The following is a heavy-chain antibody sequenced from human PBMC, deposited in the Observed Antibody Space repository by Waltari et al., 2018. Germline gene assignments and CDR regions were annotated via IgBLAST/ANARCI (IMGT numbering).Heavy chain of an antibody. J-gene: IGHJ3*01. D-gene: IGHD3-10*01. Sequence: EVQLLESGGGLVQPGGSLSLSCAASGFSFSGCWMTWVRQAPGKGLEWVAEINPDGSGEYYVDSVNGRFTISRDNTKNSLYLQMNSLRPDDTAVYFCARDPAFGAFDFWGQGTVVTVSS. CDR1: GFSFSGCW. V-gene: IGHV3-7*01. CDR2: INPDGSGE. CDR3: ARDPAFGAFDF.